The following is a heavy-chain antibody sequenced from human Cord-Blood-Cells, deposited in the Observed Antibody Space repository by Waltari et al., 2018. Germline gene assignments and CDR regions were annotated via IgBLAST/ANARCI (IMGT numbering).Heavy chain of an antibody. CDR1: GYCFTSYW. J-gene: IGHJ3*02. D-gene: IGHD3-3*01. Sequence: EVQLVQSGAEVNKPGESLRISCKGSGYCFTSYWIVWVGRLPGQGLEWMGIIYPGDSDTRYSPSFQGQVTISADKSISTAYLQWSSLKASDTAMYYCARRVRGITIFGVPNDAFDIWGQGTMVTVSS. CDR2: IYPGDSDT. V-gene: IGHV5-51*01. CDR3: ARRVRGITIFGVPNDAFDI.